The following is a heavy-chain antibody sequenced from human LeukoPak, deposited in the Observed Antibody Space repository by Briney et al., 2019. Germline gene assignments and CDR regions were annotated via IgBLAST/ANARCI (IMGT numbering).Heavy chain of an antibody. J-gene: IGHJ4*01. CDR3: VRSAFLTTEFYFDY. V-gene: IGHV3-23*01. Sequence: GGSLRLSCAASGFTFSNYAMSWVRQAPGKGLEWVSDISGGGGSAYHADSVKGRFTISRDNAKNTLYLQMDSLRAEDTAVYYCVRSAFLTTEFYFDYWGHGTLVTVSS. CDR2: ISGGGGSA. CDR1: GFTFSNYA. D-gene: IGHD4-11*01.